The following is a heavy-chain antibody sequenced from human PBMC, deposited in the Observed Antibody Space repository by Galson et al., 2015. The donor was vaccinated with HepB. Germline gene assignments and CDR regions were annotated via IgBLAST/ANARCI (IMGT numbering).Heavy chain of an antibody. D-gene: IGHD6-13*01. J-gene: IGHJ4*02. Sequence: SLRLSCATSGFTFNNYAMSWVRQAPGKGLEWVSAISGGGSVTYYADSVKGRFTISRDNSKNTLYLQMNSLRAEDAAIYYCAKVTSRSWYFELDYWGQGTLVTVSS. CDR3: AKVTSRSWYFELDY. CDR1: GFTFNNYA. CDR2: ISGGGSVT. V-gene: IGHV3-23*01.